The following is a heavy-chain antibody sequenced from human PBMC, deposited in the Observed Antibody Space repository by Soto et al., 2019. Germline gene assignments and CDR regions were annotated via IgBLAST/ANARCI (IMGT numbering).Heavy chain of an antibody. D-gene: IGHD3-9*01. V-gene: IGHV3-30*04. Sequence: GGSLRLSCAASGFTFSNYAMYWFRQAPGEGLEWVAVVSHDGSSYDYTDSVRGRFTISRDNSKNTLSLQMISLRVDDTAVYYCARVWTGYYNSLDKYYHYDIDVWGQGT. CDR1: GFTFSNYA. CDR2: VSHDGSSY. J-gene: IGHJ6*02. CDR3: ARVWTGYYNSLDKYYHYDIDV.